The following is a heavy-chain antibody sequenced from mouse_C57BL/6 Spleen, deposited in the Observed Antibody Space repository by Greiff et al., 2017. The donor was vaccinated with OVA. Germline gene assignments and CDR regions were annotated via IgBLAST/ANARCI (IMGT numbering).Heavy chain of an antibody. CDR1: GYTFTSYW. CDR2: IHPNSGST. V-gene: IGHV1-64*01. CDR3: ARGDYYGSSQYYFDY. D-gene: IGHD1-1*01. Sequence: QVQLQQPGAELVKPGASVKLSCKASGYTFTSYWMHWVKQRPGQGLEWIGMIHPNSGSTNYNEKFKSKATLTVDKSSSTAYMQLSSLTSEDSAVYYCARGDYYGSSQYYFDYWGQGTTLTVSS. J-gene: IGHJ2*01.